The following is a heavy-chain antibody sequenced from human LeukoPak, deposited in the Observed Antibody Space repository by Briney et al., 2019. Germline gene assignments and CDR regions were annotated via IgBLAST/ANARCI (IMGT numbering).Heavy chain of an antibody. CDR2: INTNTGNP. D-gene: IGHD3-3*01. CDR3: ATSKYYDFWSEPYNWFDP. V-gene: IGHV7-4-1*02. J-gene: IGHJ5*02. Sequence: ASVKVSCKASGGTFTSYAMNWVRQAPGQGLEWMGWINTNTGNPTYAQGFTGRFVFSLDTSVSTAYLQISSLKAEDTAVYYCATSKYYDFWSEPYNWFDPWGQGTLVTVSS. CDR1: GGTFTSYA.